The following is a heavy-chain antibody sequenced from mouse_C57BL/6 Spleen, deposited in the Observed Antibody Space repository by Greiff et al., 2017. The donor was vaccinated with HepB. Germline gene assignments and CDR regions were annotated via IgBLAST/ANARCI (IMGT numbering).Heavy chain of an antibody. CDR1: GYSITSDY. J-gene: IGHJ4*01. CDR2: ISYSGST. Sequence: VQLKESGPGLAKPSQTLSLTCSVTGYSITSDYWNWIRKFPGNKLEYMGYISYSGSTYYNPSLKSRISITRDTSKNQYYLQLNSVTTEYTATYYCARYVAQAFYAMDYWGQGTSVTVSS. CDR3: ARYVAQAFYAMDY. V-gene: IGHV3-8*01. D-gene: IGHD3-2*02.